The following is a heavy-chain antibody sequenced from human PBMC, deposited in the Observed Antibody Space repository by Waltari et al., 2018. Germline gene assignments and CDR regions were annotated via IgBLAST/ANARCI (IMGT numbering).Heavy chain of an antibody. V-gene: IGHV4-61*02. J-gene: IGHJ6*02. D-gene: IGHD6-6*01. CDR3: ARGVGIAARGYYYGMDV. Sequence: QVQLQESGPGLVKPSQTLSLTCTVSGGSISSGSYYWSWIRQPAGKGLEWIGRSYTRGSTNYNPSLKRRVTISVDTAKNQFSLKRSSVTAEDTAVYYCARGVGIAARGYYYGMDVWGQGTTVTVSS. CDR1: GGSISSGSYY. CDR2: SYTRGST.